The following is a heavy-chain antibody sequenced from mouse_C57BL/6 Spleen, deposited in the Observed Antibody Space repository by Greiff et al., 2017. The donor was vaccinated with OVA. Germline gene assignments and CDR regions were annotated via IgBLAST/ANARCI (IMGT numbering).Heavy chain of an antibody. J-gene: IGHJ2*01. CDR2: IHPNSGST. Sequence: VKLQESGAELVKPGASVKLSCKASGYTFTSYWMHWVKQRPGQGLEWIGMIHPNSGSTNYNEKFKSKATLTVDKSSSTAYMQLSSLTSEDSAVYYCARSVYYFDYWGQGTTLTVSS. CDR1: GYTFTSYW. V-gene: IGHV1-64*01. CDR3: ARSVYYFDY.